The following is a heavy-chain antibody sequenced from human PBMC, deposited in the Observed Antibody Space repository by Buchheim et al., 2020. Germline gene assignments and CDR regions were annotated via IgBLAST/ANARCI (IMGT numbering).Heavy chain of an antibody. Sequence: QVQLVQSGAEVKKPGASVKVSCKASGYTFTSYDINWVRQATGQGLEWMGWMNPNSGKTGYAQKFRGRVTMTRNTSISTASMELSSLRSEDTAVYYCARGLGLPWFGEFAKNWFDPWGQGTL. CDR3: ARGLGLPWFGEFAKNWFDP. V-gene: IGHV1-8*01. CDR1: GYTFTSYD. CDR2: MNPNSGKT. D-gene: IGHD3-10*01. J-gene: IGHJ5*02.